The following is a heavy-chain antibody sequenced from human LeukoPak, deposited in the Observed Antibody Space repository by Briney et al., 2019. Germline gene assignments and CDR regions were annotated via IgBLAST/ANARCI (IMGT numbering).Heavy chain of an antibody. D-gene: IGHD3-16*02. Sequence: PSDTVSLICTVWGYSITSAYYLGWIRPPPGNGLEWIGEINHSGSTNYNPSLKSRVTISVDTSKNQFSLKLSSVTAADTAVYYCARGPGYDYVWGSYRSYFDYWGQGTLVTVSS. CDR1: GYSITSAYY. V-gene: IGHV4-38-2*02. CDR3: ARGPGYDYVWGSYRSYFDY. CDR2: INHSGST. J-gene: IGHJ4*02.